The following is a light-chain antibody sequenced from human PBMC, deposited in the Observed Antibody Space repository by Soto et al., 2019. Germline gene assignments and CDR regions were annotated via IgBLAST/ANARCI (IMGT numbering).Light chain of an antibody. CDR1: SSDVGSYNY. CDR3: QSYDKRLTAYV. Sequence: QSALTQPASVSGSPGQSITISCTGTSSDVGSYNYVSWYQQHPGKAPKLMIYEVSDRPSGISSRFSGSKSGNTASLTISGLQTEDEADYYCQSYDKRLTAYVFGTGTKLTVL. J-gene: IGLJ1*01. V-gene: IGLV2-14*01. CDR2: EVS.